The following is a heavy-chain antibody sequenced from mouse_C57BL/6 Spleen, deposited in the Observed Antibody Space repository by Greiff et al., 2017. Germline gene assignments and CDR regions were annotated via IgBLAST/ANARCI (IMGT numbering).Heavy chain of an antibody. CDR2: IDPSDSYT. V-gene: IGHV1-50*01. CDR1: GYTFTSYW. CDR3: ARRTTVVATGDY. J-gene: IGHJ2*01. Sequence: QVQLQQPGAELVKPGASVKLSCKASGYTFTSYWMQWVKQRPGQGLEWIGEIDPSDSYTNYNQKFKGKATLTVDTSSSTAYMQLSSLTSEDSAVYYCARRTTVVATGDYWGQGTTLTVSS. D-gene: IGHD1-1*01.